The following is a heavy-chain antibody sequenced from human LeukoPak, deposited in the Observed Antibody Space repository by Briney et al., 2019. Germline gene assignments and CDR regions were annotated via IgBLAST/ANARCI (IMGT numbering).Heavy chain of an antibody. CDR3: ARDSSVTAAPIDY. CDR1: GFTFSSYS. D-gene: IGHD2-2*01. J-gene: IGHJ4*02. V-gene: IGHV3-48*01. CDR2: ISSSSSTI. Sequence: GGSPRLSCAASGFTFSSYSMNWVRQAPGKGLEWVSYISSSSSTIYYADSLKGRFTISRGDAENSLYLQMNSLRAEDTAVYYCARDSSVTAAPIDYWGQGTLVTVSS.